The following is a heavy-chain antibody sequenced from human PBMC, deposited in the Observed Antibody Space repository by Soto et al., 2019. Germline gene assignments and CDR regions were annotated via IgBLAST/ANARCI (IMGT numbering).Heavy chain of an antibody. CDR1: GFTFNNYA. J-gene: IGHJ4*02. Sequence: EVQLLESGGGLVQPGGSLRLSCAASGFTFNNYAMTWVRKAPGKGREWASAISGGGDTTSYADSVKGRFTVSRDGSKNTLYLQMSSLRAEDTALYYCAKGRGGSGSLTPRVDFWGQGTLVTVSS. CDR3: AKGRGGSGSLTPRVDF. D-gene: IGHD3-10*01. V-gene: IGHV3-23*01. CDR2: ISGGGDTT.